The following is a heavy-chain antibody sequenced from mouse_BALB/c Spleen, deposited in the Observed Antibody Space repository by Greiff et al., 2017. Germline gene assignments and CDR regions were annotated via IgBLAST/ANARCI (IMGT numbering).Heavy chain of an antibody. CDR1: GFTFNTYA. J-gene: IGHJ1*01. D-gene: IGHD2-2*01. CDR3: VGQRYYGYDRGYWYFDV. CDR2: IRSKSNNYAT. Sequence: EVKLEESGGGLVQPKGSLKLSCAASGFTFNTYAMNWVRQAPGKGLEWVARIRSKSNNYATYYADSVKDRFTISRDDSQSMLYLQMNNLKTEDTAMYYCVGQRYYGYDRGYWYFDVWGAGTTVTVSS. V-gene: IGHV10-1*02.